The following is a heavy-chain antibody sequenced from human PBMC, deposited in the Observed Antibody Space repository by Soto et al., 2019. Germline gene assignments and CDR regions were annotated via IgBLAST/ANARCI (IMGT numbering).Heavy chain of an antibody. J-gene: IGHJ4*02. Sequence: PGGSLRLSCAASGFTFSSYGMHWVRQAPGKGLEWVAVISYDGSNKYYADSVKGRFTISRDNSKNTLYLQMNSLRAEDTAVYYCAKDRQRTNYYDSSGYYPRIFDYWGQGTLVTVSS. D-gene: IGHD3-22*01. CDR3: AKDRQRTNYYDSSGYYPRIFDY. V-gene: IGHV3-30*18. CDR2: ISYDGSNK. CDR1: GFTFSSYG.